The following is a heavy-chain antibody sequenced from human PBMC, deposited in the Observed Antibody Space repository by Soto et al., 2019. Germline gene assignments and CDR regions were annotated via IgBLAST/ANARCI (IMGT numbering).Heavy chain of an antibody. J-gene: IGHJ4*02. CDR1: GGSISSYY. CDR2: IYYSEST. D-gene: IGHD2-15*01. CDR3: ARSVVAVAAKYYFDY. Sequence: SETLSLTCTVSGGSISSYYWSWIRQPPGKGLEWIGYIYYSESTNYNRSLKSRVTISVDTSKNQFSLKLSSVTAADTAVYYCARSVVAVAAKYYFDYWGQGTLVTVSS. V-gene: IGHV4-59*01.